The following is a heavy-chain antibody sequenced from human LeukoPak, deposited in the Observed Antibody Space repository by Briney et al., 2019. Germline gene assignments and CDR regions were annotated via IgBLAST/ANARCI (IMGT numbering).Heavy chain of an antibody. Sequence: GSLRLSFAASGFTSISYALRWGRPAPGEGLGWVSGISGSGDNTYYADSVKGRFTISRDNSNNTLYVQVNSLGTEDTAAYYCAKGSYYDSSGSFYFDYWGQGTLVTVSS. CDR3: AKGSYYDSSGSFYFDY. J-gene: IGHJ4*02. D-gene: IGHD3-22*01. CDR2: ISGSGDNT. V-gene: IGHV3-23*01. CDR1: GFTSISYA.